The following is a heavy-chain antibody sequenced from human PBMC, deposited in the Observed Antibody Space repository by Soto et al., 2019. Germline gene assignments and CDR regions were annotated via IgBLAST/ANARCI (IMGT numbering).Heavy chain of an antibody. D-gene: IGHD6-19*01. Sequence: GGSLRLSCAASGFTFSSYAVSWVRQAPGKGLEWVSVISGSGGSTYYADSVKGRFTISRDNSKNTLYLQMNSLRAEDTAVYYCAKFSGSGWYGNAFDIWGQGTMVTVSS. CDR3: AKFSGSGWYGNAFDI. CDR1: GFTFSSYA. CDR2: ISGSGGST. J-gene: IGHJ3*02. V-gene: IGHV3-23*01.